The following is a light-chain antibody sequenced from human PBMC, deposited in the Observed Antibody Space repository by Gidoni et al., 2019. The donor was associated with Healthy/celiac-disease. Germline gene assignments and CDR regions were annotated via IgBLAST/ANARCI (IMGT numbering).Light chain of an antibody. Sequence: QSALTPPPSASGSPAPSVTISCTGTSSDVGGYNYVSWYQQHPGKAPKLMIYEVSKRPSGVPDRFSGSKSGNTASLTVSGLQAEDEADYYCSSYAGSNNYVFGTGTKVTVL. J-gene: IGLJ1*01. CDR2: EVS. CDR3: SSYAGSNNYV. CDR1: SSDVGGYNY. V-gene: IGLV2-8*01.